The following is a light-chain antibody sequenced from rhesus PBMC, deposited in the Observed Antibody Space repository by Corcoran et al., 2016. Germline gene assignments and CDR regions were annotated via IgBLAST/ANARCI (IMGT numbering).Light chain of an antibody. CDR1: QSSSSW. CDR3: KQYTSPYT. V-gene: IGKV1-22*01. J-gene: IGKJ2*01. Sequence: DIQMTQSPSSLSASVGDTVTITCRASQSSSSWLAWYQQKPGKAPKLLIYKAATLQRGVPSRFSGSGSGTDFSLTIRSLQSEDFATYYCKQYTSPYTFGQGTKVDIK. CDR2: KAA.